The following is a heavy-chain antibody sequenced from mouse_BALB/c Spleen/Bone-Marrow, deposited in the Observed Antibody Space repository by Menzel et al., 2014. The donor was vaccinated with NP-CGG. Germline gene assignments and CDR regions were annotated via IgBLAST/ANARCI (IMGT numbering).Heavy chain of an antibody. CDR2: IWGDGST. CDR1: GFSLTNYG. CDR3: RGGPWFAY. J-gene: IGHJ3*01. V-gene: IGHV2-3*01. D-gene: IGHD3-3*01. Sequence: QVQLQQSGPGLVAPSQSLSITCTVSGFSLTNYGINWVRQPPGKGLEWLGVIWGDGSTNYHSALISRLSISKDNSKSQVLLKLNSLQTDDTATYYCRGGPWFAYWGQGTLVTVSA.